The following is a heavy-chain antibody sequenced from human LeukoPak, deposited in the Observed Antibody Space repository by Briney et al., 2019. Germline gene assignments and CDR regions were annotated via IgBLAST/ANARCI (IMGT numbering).Heavy chain of an antibody. V-gene: IGHV4-61*02. Sequence: PSETLSLTCTVFGGSISSGSYYWSWIRQPAGKGLEWIGRIYTSGSTNYNPSLKSRVTISVDKSKNQFSLKLSSVTAADTAVYYCARYDVGWYYFDYWGQGTLVTVSS. CDR2: IYTSGST. CDR1: GGSISSGSYY. J-gene: IGHJ4*02. CDR3: ARYDVGWYYFDY. D-gene: IGHD6-19*01.